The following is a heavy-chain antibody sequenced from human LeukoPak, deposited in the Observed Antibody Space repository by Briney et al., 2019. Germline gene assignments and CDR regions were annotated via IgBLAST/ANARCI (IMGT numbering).Heavy chain of an antibody. V-gene: IGHV3-23*01. CDR1: GFTFSSYA. CDR2: ISGSGGST. CDR3: AKPSSIAARPLYYGMDV. Sequence: PGGSLRLSCAASGFTFSSYAMSWVRQAPGKGLEWVSAISGSGGSTYYADSVKGRFTISRDNSKNTLYLQMNSLRAEDTAVYYCAKPSSIAARPLYYGMDVWGQGTTVTVSS. J-gene: IGHJ6*02. D-gene: IGHD6-6*01.